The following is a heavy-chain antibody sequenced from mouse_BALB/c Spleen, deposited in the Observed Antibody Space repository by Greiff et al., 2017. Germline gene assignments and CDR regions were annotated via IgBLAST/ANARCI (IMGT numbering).Heavy chain of an antibody. Sequence: EVMLVESGGGLVQPGGSRKLSCAASGFTFSSFGMHWVRQAPEKGLEWVAYISSGSSTIYYADTVKGRFTISRDNPKNTLFLQMTSLRSEDTAMYYCARGKNYDYDGYYAMDYWGQGTSVTVSS. CDR2: ISSGSSTI. CDR1: GFTFSSFG. V-gene: IGHV5-17*02. D-gene: IGHD2-4*01. CDR3: ARGKNYDYDGYYAMDY. J-gene: IGHJ4*01.